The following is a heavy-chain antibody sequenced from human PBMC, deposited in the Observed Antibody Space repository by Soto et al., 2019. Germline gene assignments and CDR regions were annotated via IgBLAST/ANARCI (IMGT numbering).Heavy chain of an antibody. CDR1: GGSFSGYY. J-gene: IGHJ4*02. CDR3: ARYYYDSSGYYYFDY. Sequence: TLSLTCAVYGGSFSGYYWSWIRQPPGKGLEWIGEINHSGSTNYNPSLKSRVTVSVDTSKNQFSLKLSSVTAADTAVYYCARYYYDSSGYYYFDYWGQGTLVTVSS. D-gene: IGHD3-22*01. CDR2: INHSGST. V-gene: IGHV4-34*01.